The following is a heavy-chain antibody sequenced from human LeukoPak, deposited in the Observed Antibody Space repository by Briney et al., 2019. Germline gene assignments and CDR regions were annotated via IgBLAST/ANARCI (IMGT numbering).Heavy chain of an antibody. D-gene: IGHD6-13*01. CDR1: GGSISSYY. J-gene: IGHJ4*02. Sequence: SETLSLTCTVSGGSISSYYWSWIRQPPGKGMEWIGYISYSGNTNYNPSLKSRVTISVDTSKNQFSLKLSSVTAADTAVYYCARQGGYIAPLALWGQGTLVTVSS. V-gene: IGHV4-59*08. CDR2: ISYSGNT. CDR3: ARQGGYIAPLAL.